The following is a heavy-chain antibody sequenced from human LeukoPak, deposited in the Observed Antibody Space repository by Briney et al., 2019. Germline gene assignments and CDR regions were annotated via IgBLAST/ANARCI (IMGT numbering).Heavy chain of an antibody. J-gene: IGHJ4*02. CDR1: GFTFSSYA. V-gene: IGHV3-23*01. Sequence: GGSLSLSCAASGFTFSSYAMSWVRPAPGKGLEWVAGIPAGGGSTYYADSVKGRFTISRDNSKNTLYLQLSSLRAEDTAVYYCAKSTGYSTTGRDFDSWGRGTLVTVSS. CDR3: AKSTGYSTTGRDFDS. D-gene: IGHD6-13*01. CDR2: IPAGGGST.